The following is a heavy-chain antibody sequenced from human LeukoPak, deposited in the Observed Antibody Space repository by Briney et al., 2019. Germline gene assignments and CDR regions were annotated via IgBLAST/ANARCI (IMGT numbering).Heavy chain of an antibody. J-gene: IGHJ6*02. CDR3: ARGMAAGSIYYYYYGMNV. CDR1: GGSISSSTYS. V-gene: IGHV4-39*07. Sequence: SETLSLTCTVSGGSISSSTYSWGWIRQPPGKGLEWIGNIYYSGSTYYNPSLKSRVTISVDTSKNQFSLKLSSVTAADTAVYYCARGMAAGSIYYYYYGMNVWGQGTTVTVSS. D-gene: IGHD6-13*01. CDR2: IYYSGST.